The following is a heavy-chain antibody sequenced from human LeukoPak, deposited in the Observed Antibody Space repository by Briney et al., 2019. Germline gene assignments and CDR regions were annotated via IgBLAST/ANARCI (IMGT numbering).Heavy chain of an antibody. CDR1: GGSISSYY. CDR2: IYTSGST. D-gene: IGHD6-13*01. CDR3: AREYWESSSWRNFDY. V-gene: IGHV4-4*07. J-gene: IGHJ4*02. Sequence: PSETLSLTCTVSGGSISSYYWSWIRQPAGKGLEWIGRIYTSGSTNYNPSLKSRVTMSVDTSKNQFSLKLSSVTAADTAVYYCAREYWESSSWRNFDYWGQGTLVTVSS.